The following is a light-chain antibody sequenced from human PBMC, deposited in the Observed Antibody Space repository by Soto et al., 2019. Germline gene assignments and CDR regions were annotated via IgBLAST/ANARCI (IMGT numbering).Light chain of an antibody. CDR3: RQYGSSPLP. CDR1: QPISNF. Sequence: EMVLTHSPGTLPLSLGQRATLSCRASQPISNFLAWHQQKPGQAPRLLIYGTSNRATVIPVRFSGSGSGTDFTLTISRLEPEYFAEYFCRQYGSSPLPFGGGIRV. J-gene: IGKJ4*01. CDR2: GTS. V-gene: IGKV3-20*01.